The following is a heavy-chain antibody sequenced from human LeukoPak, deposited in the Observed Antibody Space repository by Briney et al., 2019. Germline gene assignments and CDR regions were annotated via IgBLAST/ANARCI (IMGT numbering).Heavy chain of an antibody. D-gene: IGHD4/OR15-4a*01. Sequence: ASVKVSCKASGYIFTRYGISWLRQAPAQGLEWMGWISGYNGNTNYAQKLQGRVTLTTEISTNTAYMELRSLRSDDTAVYYCARDFIYGGRLFDYWAQGTLVTVSS. CDR2: ISGYNGNT. J-gene: IGHJ4*02. CDR1: GYIFTRYG. CDR3: ARDFIYGGRLFDY. V-gene: IGHV1-18*01.